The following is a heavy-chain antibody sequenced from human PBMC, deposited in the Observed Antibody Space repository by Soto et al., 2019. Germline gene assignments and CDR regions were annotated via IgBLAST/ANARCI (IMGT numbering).Heavy chain of an antibody. CDR1: GYTFTSYG. V-gene: IGHV1-18*01. Sequence: VASVKVSCKASGYTFTSYGISWVRQAPGQGLEFMGWITVSNGNTNYAQKFQDRVIMTTDTSTSTSYMEVRSLRSDDTAIYYCARFLQLRPLDYWGQGTLVTVSS. CDR2: ITVSNGNT. J-gene: IGHJ4*02. D-gene: IGHD1-1*01. CDR3: ARFLQLRPLDY.